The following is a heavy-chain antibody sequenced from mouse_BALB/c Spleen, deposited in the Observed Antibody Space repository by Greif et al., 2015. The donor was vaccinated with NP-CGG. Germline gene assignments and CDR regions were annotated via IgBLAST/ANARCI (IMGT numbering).Heavy chain of an antibody. CDR1: GFSLTSFG. D-gene: IGHD5-1*01. Sequence: VQLQQSGPGLVAPSQSLSITCTVSGFSLTSFGVHWVRQPPGKGLEWLGVIWAGGSTNYNSALMSRLSISKDNSKSXLFLKMNILQTYHTAMYYSATAHPLTFSYAIDYFPQSTSLTVSS. CDR2: IWAGGST. V-gene: IGHV2-9*02. J-gene: IGHJ4*01. CDR3: ATAHPLTFSYAIDY.